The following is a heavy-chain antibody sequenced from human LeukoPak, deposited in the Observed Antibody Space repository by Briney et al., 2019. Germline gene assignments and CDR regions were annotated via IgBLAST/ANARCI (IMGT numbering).Heavy chain of an antibody. CDR3: ARDGVYCSGGSCYSVSAFDI. CDR1: GFTFSSYA. D-gene: IGHD2-15*01. V-gene: IGHV3-64*01. J-gene: IGHJ3*02. CDR2: ISSNGGST. Sequence: GGSLRLSCAASGFTFSSYAMHWVRQAPGKGLEYVSAISSNGGSTYYANSVKGRFTISRDNSKNTLYLQMGSLRAEDMAEYYCARDGVYCSGGSCYSVSAFDIWGQGTMVTVSS.